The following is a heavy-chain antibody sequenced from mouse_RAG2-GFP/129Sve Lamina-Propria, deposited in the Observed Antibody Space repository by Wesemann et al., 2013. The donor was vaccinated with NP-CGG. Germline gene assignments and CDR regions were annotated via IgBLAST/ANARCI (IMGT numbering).Heavy chain of an antibody. D-gene: IGHD1-1*02. CDR3: ARFDYGLDY. CDR2: INTYSGEP. Sequence: QIQFVQSGPELKKPGETVKISCKASVYTFTEYPMHWVKQAPGKGFKWMGWINTYSGEPTYADDFKDGLPFFGNLCQHCLFADQQPQNEDTATYFCARFDYGLDYWGQGTTLTVSS. J-gene: IGHJ2*01. V-gene: IGHV9-2*01. CDR1: VYTFTEYP.